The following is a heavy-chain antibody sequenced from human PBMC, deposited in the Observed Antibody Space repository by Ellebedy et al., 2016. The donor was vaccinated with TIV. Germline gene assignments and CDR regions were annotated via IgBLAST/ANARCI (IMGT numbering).Heavy chain of an antibody. J-gene: IGHJ3*02. V-gene: IGHV1-69*13. CDR3: ARDGRALAFDI. Sequence: AASVKVSCKASGGTFSSYAINWVRQAPGQGLEWMGGLIPMFGTPNYAQTFQGRVTITAAEPTSTAYMELSSLRSEDTAVYYCARDGRALAFDIWGQGTMVTVSS. CDR1: GGTFSSYA. D-gene: IGHD1-1*01. CDR2: LIPMFGTP.